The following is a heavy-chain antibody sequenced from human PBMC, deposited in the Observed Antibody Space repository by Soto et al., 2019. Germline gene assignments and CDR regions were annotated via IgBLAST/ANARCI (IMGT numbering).Heavy chain of an antibody. D-gene: IGHD3-16*01. J-gene: IGHJ4*02. CDR2: ITSDGDST. CDR3: VKGHHMLRYYSDC. V-gene: IGHV3-64D*06. Sequence: GSLRLSCSVSGFNFSNYAMHWVRQAPGKGLEYVSGITSDGDSTWHADSVKDRFTISRDNSKNTLFLQMSSLRGEDTAIYYCVKGHHMLRYYSDCWCAGTLFTVSS. CDR1: GFNFSNYA.